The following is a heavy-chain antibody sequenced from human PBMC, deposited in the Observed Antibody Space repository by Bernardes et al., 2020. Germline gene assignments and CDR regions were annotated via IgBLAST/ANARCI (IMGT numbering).Heavy chain of an antibody. J-gene: IGHJ6*03. CDR1: GFTISSYT. CDR2: ISRSSSTI. CDR3: ARDMGYTYGLGLNHMDV. Sequence: GGSLRLSCVASGFTISSYTMNWVRQAPGKGLEWVSYISRSSSTIYYADSVKGRFTISRDNAKNSLYLQMKSLSDEDTAVYYCARDMGYTYGLGLNHMDVGGKETTVTVSS. D-gene: IGHD5-18*01. V-gene: IGHV3-48*02.